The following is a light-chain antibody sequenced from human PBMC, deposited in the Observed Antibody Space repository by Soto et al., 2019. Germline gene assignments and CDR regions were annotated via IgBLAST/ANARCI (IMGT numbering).Light chain of an antibody. Sequence: ALTQPRSVSGSPGQSVTISCTGTSSDVGGYNYVSWYQQHPGKAPKLMIYDVSKRPSGVPDRFSGSKSGNTASLTISGLQAEDEADYYCCSYAGSYTLYVFGTGTKVTVL. J-gene: IGLJ1*01. CDR1: SSDVGGYNY. V-gene: IGLV2-11*01. CDR3: CSYAGSYTLYV. CDR2: DVS.